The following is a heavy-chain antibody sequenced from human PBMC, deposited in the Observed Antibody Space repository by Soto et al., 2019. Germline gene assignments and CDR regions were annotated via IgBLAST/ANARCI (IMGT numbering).Heavy chain of an antibody. CDR1: GFTFSSYG. Sequence: GGSLRLSCAASGFTFSSYGMHWVRQAPGKGLEGVAVISYDGSNKYYADSVKGRFTISRDNSKNTLYLQMNSLRAEDTAVYYCAKDVLRFLEWLAFYGMDVWGQGTTVTVSS. CDR3: AKDVLRFLEWLAFYGMDV. D-gene: IGHD3-3*01. V-gene: IGHV3-30*18. CDR2: ISYDGSNK. J-gene: IGHJ6*02.